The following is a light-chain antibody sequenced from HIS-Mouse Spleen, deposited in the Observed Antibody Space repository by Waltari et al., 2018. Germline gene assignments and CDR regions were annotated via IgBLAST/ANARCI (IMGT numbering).Light chain of an antibody. Sequence: QSALTQPASVSGSPGQSITISCTGTSSYVGVYNYVSWYQQHPGKAPKLMIYDVSNRPSGVSNRFSGSKSGNTASLTISGLQAEDEADYYCSSYTSSSTLVFGTGTKVTVL. V-gene: IGLV2-14*03. CDR1: SSYVGVYNY. CDR2: DVS. J-gene: IGLJ1*01. CDR3: SSYTSSSTLV.